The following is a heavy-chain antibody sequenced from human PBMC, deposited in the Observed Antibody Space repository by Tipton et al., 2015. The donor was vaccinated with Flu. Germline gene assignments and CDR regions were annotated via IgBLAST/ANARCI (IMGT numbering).Heavy chain of an antibody. D-gene: IGHD5-24*01. V-gene: IGHV3-49*04. CDR3: ASGWHQLVDY. Sequence: QLVQSGGGLVQPGRSLRLSCATSGFTFGDFAVTWVRQAPGKGLEWVGFIRSKIYSETTEYAASVKGRFSISRDDSKSTVYLQMNSLKAEDTAVYYCASGWHQLVDYWGQGILVTVSS. CDR1: GFTFGDFA. J-gene: IGHJ4*02. CDR2: IRSKIYSETT.